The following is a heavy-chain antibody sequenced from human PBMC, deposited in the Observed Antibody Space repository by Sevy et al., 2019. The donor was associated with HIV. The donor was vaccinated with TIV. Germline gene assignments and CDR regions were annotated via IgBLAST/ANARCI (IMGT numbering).Heavy chain of an antibody. Sequence: ASVKVSCKASGHTXTDLSMHWVRQAPGKGFEWIGRFDPEDGERIYAQKFQGRVTMTEDTSTDTAYMELSSLRSEDTAVYYCSAXREYYXXSXGXXXXXGQGXLVTVSS. CDR2: FDPEDGER. J-gene: IGHJ4*02. V-gene: IGHV1-24*01. CDR3: SAXREYYXXSXGXXXX. D-gene: IGHD3-10*01. CDR1: GHTXTDLS.